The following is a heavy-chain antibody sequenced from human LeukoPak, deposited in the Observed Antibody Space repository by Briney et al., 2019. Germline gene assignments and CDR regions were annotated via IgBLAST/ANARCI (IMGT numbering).Heavy chain of an antibody. V-gene: IGHV1-69*01. CDR3: ARDGMSMDFYYYYGMDV. CDR1: GGTFSSYA. J-gene: IGHJ6*02. D-gene: IGHD3/OR15-3a*01. Sequence: SVKVSCKASGGTFSSYAISWVRQAPGQGLEWMGGIIPTFGTANYAQKFQGRVTITADESTSTAYMELSSLRSEDTAVYYCARDGMSMDFYYYYGMDVWGQGTTVTVSS. CDR2: IIPTFGTA.